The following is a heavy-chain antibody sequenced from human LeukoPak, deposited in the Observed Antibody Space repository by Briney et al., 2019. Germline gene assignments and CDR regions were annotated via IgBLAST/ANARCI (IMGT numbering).Heavy chain of an antibody. Sequence: PGGSLRLSCEASGFTFSSSNMNWVRQAPGRGLEWVSSISSSSSYIYYADSVKGRFTISRDNAKNSLFLQMNSLRVEDTAVYYCARDSSGCTPPASWGQGTLVTVSS. V-gene: IGHV3-21*01. CDR2: ISSSSSYI. J-gene: IGHJ5*02. CDR1: GFTFSSSN. CDR3: ARDSSGCTPPAS. D-gene: IGHD6-19*01.